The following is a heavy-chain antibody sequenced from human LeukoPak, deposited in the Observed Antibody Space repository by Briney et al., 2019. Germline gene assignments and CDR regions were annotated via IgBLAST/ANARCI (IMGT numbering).Heavy chain of an antibody. V-gene: IGHV4-59*13. J-gene: IGHJ4*02. CDR2: IYYSGST. CDR1: GGSISNYY. CDR3: AREGYYDSRYYFDY. Sequence: SETLSLTCTVSGGSISNYYWSWIRQPPGKGLEWIGYIYYSGSTNYNPSLKSRVTISVDTSKNQFSLKLSSVTAADTAVYYCAREGYYDSRYYFDYWGQGTLVTVSS. D-gene: IGHD3-22*01.